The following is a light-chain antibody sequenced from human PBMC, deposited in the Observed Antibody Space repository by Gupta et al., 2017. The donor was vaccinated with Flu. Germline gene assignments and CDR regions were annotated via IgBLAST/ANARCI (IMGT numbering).Light chain of an antibody. V-gene: IGLV2-14*03. CDR1: SSDIGGYNY. J-gene: IGLJ1*01. Sequence: SSDIGGYNYVSWYQHHPGKAPKLIIYDVTTRPSGVSDRFSGSKSGNTASLTISGLQAEDEADYYCSSYTSSSTLGVFGTGTKVTVL. CDR2: DVT. CDR3: SSYTSSSTLGV.